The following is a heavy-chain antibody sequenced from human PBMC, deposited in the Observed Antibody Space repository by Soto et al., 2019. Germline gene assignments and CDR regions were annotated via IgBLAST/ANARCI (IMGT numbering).Heavy chain of an antibody. V-gene: IGHV4-4*02. Sequence: QVQLQESGPGLVKPSGTLSLTCAVSGDSIGSSNWWSWVRQPPGKGLEWIGEIYHSGTTNYNPSLKSRVTISVDKSKNQFSLKLSSVTAADTAVYYCASRASYGTYSFPPLDYWGQGTLVTVSS. CDR1: GDSIGSSNW. J-gene: IGHJ4*02. CDR3: ASRASYGTYSFPPLDY. CDR2: IYHSGTT. D-gene: IGHD2-15*01.